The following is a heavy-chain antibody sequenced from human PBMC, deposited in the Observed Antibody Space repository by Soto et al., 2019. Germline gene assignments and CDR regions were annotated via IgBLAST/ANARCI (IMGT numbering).Heavy chain of an antibody. J-gene: IGHJ6*02. V-gene: IGHV4-61*01. CDR3: ARSTYYDILTGSYYYYAMDV. CDR2: IYYSGST. D-gene: IGHD3-9*01. Sequence: SETLSLTCTVSGGSVSSGSYYWSWIRQPPGKGLEWIGYIYYSGSTNYNPSLKSRVTISVDTSKNQFSLKLSSVTAADTAVYYCARSTYYDILTGSYYYYAMDVWGQGTTVTVSS. CDR1: GGSVSSGSYY.